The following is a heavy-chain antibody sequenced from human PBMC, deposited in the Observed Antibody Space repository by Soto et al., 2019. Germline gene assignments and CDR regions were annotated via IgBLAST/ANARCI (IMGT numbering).Heavy chain of an antibody. Sequence: EVQLVESGGGLVQPGGSLRLSCAASGFTVSSNYMSWVRQAPGKGLEWVSIIYSGGTTYYADSVKGRFTISRDNSKNTLYLQMNSLSAEDTAVYYCTNSGWSFDYWGQGTLVTVSS. CDR2: IYSGGTT. CDR3: TNSGWSFDY. V-gene: IGHV3-66*01. D-gene: IGHD6-19*01. CDR1: GFTVSSNY. J-gene: IGHJ4*02.